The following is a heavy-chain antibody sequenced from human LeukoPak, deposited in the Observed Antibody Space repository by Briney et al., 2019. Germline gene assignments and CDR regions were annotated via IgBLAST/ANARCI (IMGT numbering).Heavy chain of an antibody. CDR1: GFTFSSYW. CDR2: IRSKAYGGTT. J-gene: IGHJ4*02. V-gene: IGHV3-49*04. CDR3: TRFHGGY. D-gene: IGHD3-10*01. Sequence: PGGSLRLSCAASGFTFSSYWMTWVRQAPGKGLEWVGFIRSKAYGGTTEYAASVKGRFTISRDDSKSIAYLQMNSLKTEDTAVYYCTRFHGGYWGQGTLVTVSS.